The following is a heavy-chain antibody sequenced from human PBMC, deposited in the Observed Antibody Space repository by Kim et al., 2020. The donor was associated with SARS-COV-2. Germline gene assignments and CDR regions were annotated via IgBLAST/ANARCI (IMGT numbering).Heavy chain of an antibody. Sequence: GGSLRLSCAASGFTFSNYAMTWVRQAPGKGLEWVSAISGSGGSTYYADSVKGRFTISRDNSKNTLYLQMNSLRAEDSVIYHCAKYSGTYSGTFLRNWFDPWGQGTLVNVSS. CDR2: ISGSGGST. CDR3: AKYSGTYSGTFLRNWFDP. V-gene: IGHV3-23*01. J-gene: IGHJ5*02. CDR1: GFTFSNYA. D-gene: IGHD3-10*01.